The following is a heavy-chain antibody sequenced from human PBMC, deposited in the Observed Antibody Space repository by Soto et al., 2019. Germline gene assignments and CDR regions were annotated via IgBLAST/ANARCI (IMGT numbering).Heavy chain of an antibody. J-gene: IGHJ4*02. CDR3: ATEPIYYNDGSGYYPLGH. D-gene: IGHD3-22*01. CDR2: ISAHNGDT. Sequence: SAKVSFKASCYSFATYGFSWVRQAPGQGLECVGWISAHNGDTHYSQNFQGRVTLTTDTSTNTGYMELRSLTSDDTAVYFCATEPIYYNDGSGYYPLGHWGQGTLVTVSS. V-gene: IGHV1-18*04. CDR1: CYSFATYG.